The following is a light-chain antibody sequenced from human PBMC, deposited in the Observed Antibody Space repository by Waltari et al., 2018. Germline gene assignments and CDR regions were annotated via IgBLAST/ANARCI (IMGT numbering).Light chain of an antibody. CDR1: SSDVGAHTY. CDR2: EVS. Sequence: QSALTQPASVSGSPGQSITISCTGTSSDVGAHTYISWYQQHPGKVPNFIIYEVSNRPLGVFTRFPGSKSGTRASLTFSGRQPEDEADYYCRSFTNRGTVVFGGGTTLTVL. J-gene: IGLJ2*01. V-gene: IGLV2-14*01. CDR3: RSFTNRGTVV.